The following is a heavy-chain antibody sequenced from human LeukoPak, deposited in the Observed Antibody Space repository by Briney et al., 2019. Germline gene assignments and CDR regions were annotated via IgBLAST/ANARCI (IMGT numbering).Heavy chain of an antibody. J-gene: IGHJ3*02. D-gene: IGHD3-3*01. CDR1: GYTFTSYY. CDR2: INPSGGST. Sequence: ASVKVSCKASGYTFTSYYMHWVRQAPGQGLEWMGIINPSGGSTSYAQKFQGRVTMTRDTSTSTVYMELSSLRSEDTAVYYCAREVLRFLEWSRDAFDIWGQGTMVTVSS. CDR3: AREVLRFLEWSRDAFDI. V-gene: IGHV1-46*01.